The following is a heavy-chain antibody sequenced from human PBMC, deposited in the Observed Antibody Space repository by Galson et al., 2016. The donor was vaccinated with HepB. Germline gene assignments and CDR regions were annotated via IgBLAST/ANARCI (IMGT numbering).Heavy chain of an antibody. CDR3: VKGRLVRRIFDH. Sequence: SLRLSCAASGFVFSNFGLHWVRQAPGKGLEWVASISTKRTTYYSDSVQGRFTISRNNSNNTLYLQMNRLRAEDTAVYYCVKGRLVRRIFDHWSQGTLLTVSS. V-gene: IGHV3-23*01. CDR2: ISTKRTT. CDR1: GFVFSNFG. D-gene: IGHD3-9*01. J-gene: IGHJ4*02.